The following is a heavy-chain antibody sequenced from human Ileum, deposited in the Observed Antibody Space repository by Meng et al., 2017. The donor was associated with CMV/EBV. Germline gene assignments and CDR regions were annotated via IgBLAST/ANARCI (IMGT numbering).Heavy chain of an antibody. V-gene: IGHV3-64*02. J-gene: IGHJ4*02. Sequence: NYAMHWVRQAPGKGLEYVSAISTNGGSTYYADSVRGRFTISRDNSKNTLYLQMGSLRAEDMAVYYCARDPYYYGSGSYLGPGEYFDYWGQGTLVTVSS. CDR2: ISTNGGST. CDR3: ARDPYYYGSGSYLGPGEYFDY. D-gene: IGHD3-10*01. CDR1: NYA.